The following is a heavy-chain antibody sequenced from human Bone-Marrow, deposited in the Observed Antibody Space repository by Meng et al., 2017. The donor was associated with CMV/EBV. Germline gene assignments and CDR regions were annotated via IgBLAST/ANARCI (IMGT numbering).Heavy chain of an antibody. D-gene: IGHD6-13*01. CDR1: GFTFSSYG. CDR3: ARDPVSSWYTYYYYGMDV. CDR2: IRYDGSNK. V-gene: IGHV3-30*02. Sequence: GGSLKISCAASGFTFSSYGMHWVRQAPGKGLEWVAFIRYDGSNKYYADSVKGRFTISRDNAKNSLYLQMNSLRAEDTAVYYCARDPVSSWYTYYYYGMDVWGQGTTVTFYS. J-gene: IGHJ6*01.